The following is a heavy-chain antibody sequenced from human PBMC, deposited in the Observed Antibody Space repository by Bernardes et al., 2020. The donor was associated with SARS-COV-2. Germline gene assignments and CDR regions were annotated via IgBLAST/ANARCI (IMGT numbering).Heavy chain of an antibody. J-gene: IGHJ6*02. CDR3: AGSSCGRDCYIGGLRSWDYGMDV. V-gene: IGHV4-39*01. D-gene: IGHD2-21*02. CDR1: GGSISSSNYY. Sequence: SETLSLTCTVSGGSISSSNYYWGWIRQPPGKGLEWIASIYSRGTTYYNPSLQSRASKAVDSSKHQFSLRLTSVTAADTAVYYCAGSSCGRDCYIGGLRSWDYGMDVWGQGTTVIVSS. CDR2: IYSRGTT.